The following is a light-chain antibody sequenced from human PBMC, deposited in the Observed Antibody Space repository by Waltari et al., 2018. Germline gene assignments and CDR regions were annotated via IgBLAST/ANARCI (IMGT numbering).Light chain of an antibody. Sequence: DIVMTHSPDSLAVSLGERATINCKSSQSVLYSSNNKNYLAWYQQKPGQPPNLLIFWASTRESGVTDRFNGSGSGTDFTLTISSLQAEDVAVYYCQQYYSTPITFGQGTRLEI. CDR3: QQYYSTPIT. CDR2: WAS. CDR1: QSVLYSSNNKNY. V-gene: IGKV4-1*01. J-gene: IGKJ5*01.